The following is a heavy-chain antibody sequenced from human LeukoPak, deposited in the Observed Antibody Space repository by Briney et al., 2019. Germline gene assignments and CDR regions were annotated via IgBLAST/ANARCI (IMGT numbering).Heavy chain of an antibody. D-gene: IGHD1-26*01. CDR1: GGSISSSSYY. CDR3: ARGSRVGATGIDY. V-gene: IGHV4-39*07. CDR2: IYYSGST. Sequence: SETLSLTCTVSGGSISSSSYYWGWIRQPPGKGLEWIGSIYYSGSTYYNPSLKSRVTISVDTSKNQFSLKLSSVTAADTAVYYCARGSRVGATGIDYWGQGALVTVSS. J-gene: IGHJ4*02.